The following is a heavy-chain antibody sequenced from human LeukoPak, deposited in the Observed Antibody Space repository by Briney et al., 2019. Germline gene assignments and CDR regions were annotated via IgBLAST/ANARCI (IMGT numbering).Heavy chain of an antibody. J-gene: IGHJ4*02. V-gene: IGHV3-69-1*02. D-gene: IGHD6-19*01. CDR3: ASESIAVAGAPFDY. CDR1: GFSFSTHW. CDR2: ISSGSTI. Sequence: GGSLRLSCAASGFSFSTHWMSWVRQAPGKGLEWVSYISSGSTIYDADSVKGRFTISRDNAKNSLYLQMNSLRAEDTAVYYCASESIAVAGAPFDYWGQGTLVTVSS.